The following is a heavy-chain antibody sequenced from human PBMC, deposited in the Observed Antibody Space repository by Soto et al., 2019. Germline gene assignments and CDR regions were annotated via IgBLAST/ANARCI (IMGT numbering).Heavy chain of an antibody. J-gene: IGHJ4*02. D-gene: IGHD6-19*01. CDR1: GFSLSSTRVA. Sequence: QITLKESGPTLVKPTQTLTLTCTFSGFSLSSTRVAVGWIRQPPGTALEWLALIYWEDDKRYSPCLKSRLTITNDTSKNQVVLTMTNMDPVDTATYYCAHSVVAGLGYYFDYWGQGTLVTVSS. V-gene: IGHV2-5*02. CDR3: AHSVVAGLGYYFDY. CDR2: IYWEDDK.